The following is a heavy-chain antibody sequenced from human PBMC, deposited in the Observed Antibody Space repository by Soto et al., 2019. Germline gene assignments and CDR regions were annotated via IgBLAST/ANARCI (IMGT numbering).Heavy chain of an antibody. J-gene: IGHJ4*02. CDR3: ARDVGSGYYYDY. V-gene: IGHV1-69*13. CDR2: IIPIFGTA. D-gene: IGHD3-22*01. Sequence: GASVNVSCKASGGTFSSYAISWVRQAPGQGLEWMGGIIPIFGTANYAQKFQGRVTITADESTSTAYMELSSLRSEDTAVYYCARDVGSGYYYDYWGQGTLVTVSS. CDR1: GGTFSSYA.